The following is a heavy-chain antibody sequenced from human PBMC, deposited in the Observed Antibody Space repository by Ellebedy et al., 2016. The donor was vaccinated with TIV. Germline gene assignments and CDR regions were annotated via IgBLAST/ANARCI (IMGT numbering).Heavy chain of an antibody. D-gene: IGHD2-15*01. CDR1: GFTFSSYS. J-gene: IGHJ6*02. V-gene: IGHV3-15*07. Sequence: GESLKISXAASGFTFSSYSMNWVRQAPGRGLEWVGRIKSNTDGGTADYAALVKGRFTISRDDSKNTLYLQVKSLKIEDTAVYYCTAGPAAGMDVWGQGTTVTVSS. CDR2: IKSNTDGGTA. CDR3: TAGPAAGMDV.